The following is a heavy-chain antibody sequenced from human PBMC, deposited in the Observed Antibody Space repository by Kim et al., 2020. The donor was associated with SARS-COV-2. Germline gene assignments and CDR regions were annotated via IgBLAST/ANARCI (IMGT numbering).Heavy chain of an antibody. Sequence: GGSLRLSCAASGFTFSSYWMSWVRQAPGKGLEWVANIKQDGTEKYHLDSAKRPSTTSRDNPKNSLYLQTNSPRAADTAVYYCARDYGGYSYGPPRYWG. D-gene: IGHD5-18*01. CDR3: ARDYGGYSYGPPRY. V-gene: IGHV3-7*05. CDR2: IKQDGTEK. J-gene: IGHJ4*01. CDR1: GFTFSSYW.